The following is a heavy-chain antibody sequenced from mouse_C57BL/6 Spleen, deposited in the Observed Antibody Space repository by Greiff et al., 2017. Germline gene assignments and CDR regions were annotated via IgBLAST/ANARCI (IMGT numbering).Heavy chain of an antibody. CDR2: IDPSDSYT. CDR1: GYTFTSYW. J-gene: IGHJ2*01. V-gene: IGHV1-50*01. CDR3: ARLGNWERAFDY. Sequence: QVQLQQPGAELVKPGASVKLSCKASGYTFTSYWMQWVKQRPGQGLEWIGEIDPSDSYTNYNQKFKGKATLTVDTSSSTAYMQLSSLTSEDSAVYYCARLGNWERAFDYWGQGTTLTVAS. D-gene: IGHD4-1*01.